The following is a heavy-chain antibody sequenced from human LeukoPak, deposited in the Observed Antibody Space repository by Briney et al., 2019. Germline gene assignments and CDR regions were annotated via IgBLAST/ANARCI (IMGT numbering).Heavy chain of an antibody. CDR1: GLTFSSYN. J-gene: IGHJ4*02. Sequence: GGSLRLSCAASGLTFSSYNMNWVRQAPGKWLEWVSSISSSSTYIYYADSMKGRFTISRDNAKNSLYLQMNSLRAEDTAVYYCARDGERGELSLYMDYWGQGTLVTVSS. D-gene: IGHD3-16*02. CDR3: ARDGERGELSLYMDY. V-gene: IGHV3-21*01. CDR2: ISSSSTYI.